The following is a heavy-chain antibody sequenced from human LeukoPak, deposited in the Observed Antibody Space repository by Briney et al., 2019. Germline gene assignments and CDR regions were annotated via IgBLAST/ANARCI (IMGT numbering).Heavy chain of an antibody. CDR1: GFTFNTYW. D-gene: IGHD6-13*01. J-gene: IGHJ4*02. CDR3: ARSELADY. Sequence: GGSLRLSCVGSGFTFNTYWMSWVRQAPGKGLEWVANIKQDGSVKYYVDSMKGRFTISRDNAKNSLYLQMNSLGAEDTAVYYCARSELADYWGQGTLVTVSS. V-gene: IGHV3-7*01. CDR2: IKQDGSVK.